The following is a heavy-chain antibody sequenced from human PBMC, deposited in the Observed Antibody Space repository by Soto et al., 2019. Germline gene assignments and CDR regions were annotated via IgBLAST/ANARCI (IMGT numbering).Heavy chain of an antibody. CDR1: RGTFSSYA. Sequence: QVQLVQSGAEVKKPGSSVKVSCKASRGTFSSYAISWVRQAPGQGLEWMGGIIPIFGTANYAQKFQGRVTITADESTSTAFMEVSSLRSEDTAVFYCARVMGTYYYDSSGLRFDYWGQGTLVTVSS. CDR2: IIPIFGTA. CDR3: ARVMGTYYYDSSGLRFDY. D-gene: IGHD3-22*01. J-gene: IGHJ4*02. V-gene: IGHV1-69*01.